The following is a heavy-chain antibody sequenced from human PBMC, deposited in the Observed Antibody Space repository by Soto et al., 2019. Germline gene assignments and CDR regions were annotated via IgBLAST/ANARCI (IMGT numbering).Heavy chain of an antibody. CDR3: ARLGVVQGGGMDV. CDR2: IYYTVST. J-gene: IGHJ6*02. Sequence: XASLSLTCNVCGGSISSLYWSWIRQPPGKALEWIGYIYYTVSTTYNPSLNSRVTISVDTSKNQVSLKLSSLTAADTAVYYCARLGVVQGGGMDVWGQGTTVTVS. V-gene: IGHV4-59*01. CDR1: GGSISSLY. D-gene: IGHD2-8*02.